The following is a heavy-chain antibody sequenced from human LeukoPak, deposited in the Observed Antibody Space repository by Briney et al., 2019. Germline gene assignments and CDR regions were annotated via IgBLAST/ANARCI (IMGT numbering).Heavy chain of an antibody. CDR1: GFTFSSYA. D-gene: IGHD1-26*01. CDR2: ISGSGGST. Sequence: GGSLRLSCAASGFTFSSYAMSWVRQAPGKGLEWVSAISGSGGSTYYADSVKGRFTISRDNSKNTLYLQMNSLRAEDTAVYYCATGLMGATHIARSFDYWGQGTLVTVSS. J-gene: IGHJ4*02. V-gene: IGHV3-23*01. CDR3: ATGLMGATHIARSFDY.